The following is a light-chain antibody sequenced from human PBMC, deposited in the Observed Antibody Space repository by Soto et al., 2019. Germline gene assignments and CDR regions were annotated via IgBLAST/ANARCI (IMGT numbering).Light chain of an antibody. V-gene: IGKV4-1*01. CDR2: WAS. CDR3: QQYFSSRWT. CDR1: QTVLETSNNQNY. J-gene: IGKJ1*01. Sequence: DIVMSQSPESLTVSLGERATINCNSSQTVLETSNNQNYFAWYQQKPGQSPKLPIYWASNRASGVPERFSGSGSWTDFTLTISSRQAEDVVVYYGQQYFSSRWTCGQGTRVESK.